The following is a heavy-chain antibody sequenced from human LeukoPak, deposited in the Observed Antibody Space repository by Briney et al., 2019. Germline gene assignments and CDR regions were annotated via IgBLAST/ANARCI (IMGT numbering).Heavy chain of an antibody. CDR2: TYYRAKWYY. CDR1: GDSVSGSSVT. Sequence: SQTLSLTCAISGDSVSGSSVTWNWIRQSPSRGLEWLGRTYYRAKWYYDYAVSVKSRIITNPDTSKNQFSLQLNSVTPEDTAVYYCAREKAYSNSRRIDYWGQGTLVTVSS. V-gene: IGHV6-1*01. CDR3: AREKAYSNSRRIDY. J-gene: IGHJ4*02. D-gene: IGHD6-6*01.